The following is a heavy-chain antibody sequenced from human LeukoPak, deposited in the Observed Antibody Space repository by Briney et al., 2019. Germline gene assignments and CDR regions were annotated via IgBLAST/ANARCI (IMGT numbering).Heavy chain of an antibody. CDR1: GFTFSSYA. CDR3: ARGAYSSGWYLDY. J-gene: IGHJ4*02. V-gene: IGHV3-64*01. CDR2: ISSNGGST. D-gene: IGHD6-19*01. Sequence: PGGSLRLSCAASGFTFSSYAMHWVRQAPGKGLEYVSAISSNGGSTYYANSMEGRFTISRDNSTTTLYLQMGSLRAEDTAVYYCARGAYSSGWYLDYWGQGTLVTVSS.